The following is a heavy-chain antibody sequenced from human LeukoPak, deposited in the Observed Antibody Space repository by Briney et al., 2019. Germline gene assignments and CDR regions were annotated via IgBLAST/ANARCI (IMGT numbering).Heavy chain of an antibody. V-gene: IGHV3-30*04. J-gene: IGHJ4*02. CDR1: GFTFSSYA. D-gene: IGHD1-1*01. CDR2: ISYDGSNK. Sequence: GGSLRLSCAASGFTFSSYAMHWVRKAPAKGLGWVAVISYDGSNKYYADSVKGRFTISRDNAKNSLYLQMNSLRTEDMALYYCAKANDYVLCTYYLDYWGQGTLVTVSS. CDR3: AKANDYVLCTYYLDY.